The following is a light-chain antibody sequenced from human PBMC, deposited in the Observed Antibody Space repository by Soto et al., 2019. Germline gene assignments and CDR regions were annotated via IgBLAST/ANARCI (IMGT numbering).Light chain of an antibody. CDR1: QGISSY. V-gene: IGKV1-9*01. Sequence: DIQLTQSPSFLSASVGDRVTSTCRASQGISSYLGWYQQKPGKAPKLLIYAASTLQSGVPSRFSGSGSGTEFTLTISSLQPEDFATYYCQQLNSYPITFGGGTTVDIK. CDR2: AAS. CDR3: QQLNSYPIT. J-gene: IGKJ4*01.